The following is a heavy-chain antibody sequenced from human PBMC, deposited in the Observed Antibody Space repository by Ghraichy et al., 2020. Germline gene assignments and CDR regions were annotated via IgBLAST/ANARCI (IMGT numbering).Heavy chain of an antibody. D-gene: IGHD1-14*01. Sequence: GGSLRLSCAASGFSFSSYAMNWVRQPPGKGLEWVSSISGSGGSTYYADSVKGRFTISRDNSKNTLFLQVNSLRAEDTAVYYCAKIDHQGSLDYWGHGTLVTVSS. CDR3: AKIDHQGSLDY. CDR1: GFSFSSYA. V-gene: IGHV3-23*01. CDR2: ISGSGGST. J-gene: IGHJ4*01.